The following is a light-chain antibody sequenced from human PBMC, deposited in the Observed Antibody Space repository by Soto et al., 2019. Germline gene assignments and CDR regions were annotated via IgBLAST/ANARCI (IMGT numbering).Light chain of an antibody. V-gene: IGKV3-20*01. Sequence: LVLTQSPATLPLSPGKRATLSCRASQNISNYLIWYQQKPGQAPRLLMSGASSRSTGIPDRFSGNGSGTDFTLTISRLEPEDFAVYYCQQYGNSPQITFGQGTRLEIK. CDR2: GAS. J-gene: IGKJ5*01. CDR3: QQYGNSPQIT. CDR1: QNISNY.